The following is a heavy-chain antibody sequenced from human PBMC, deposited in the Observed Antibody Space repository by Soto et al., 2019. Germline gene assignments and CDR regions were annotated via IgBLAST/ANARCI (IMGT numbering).Heavy chain of an antibody. J-gene: IGHJ6*02. D-gene: IGHD4-4*01. CDR3: ATQNSNSPYYYGMDV. V-gene: IGHV3-23*01. CDR2: ISGSGGST. Sequence: GGSLRLSCAASGFTFSSYAMSWVRQAPGKGLEWVSAISGSGGSTYYADSVKGRFTISRDNSKNTLYLQMNSLRAEDTAVYYCATQNSNSPYYYGMDVWGQGTTVTVSS. CDR1: GFTFSSYA.